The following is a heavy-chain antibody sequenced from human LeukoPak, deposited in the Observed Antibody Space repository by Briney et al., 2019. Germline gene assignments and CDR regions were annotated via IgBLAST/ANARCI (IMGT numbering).Heavy chain of an antibody. J-gene: IGHJ4*02. CDR1: GGSFSGYY. V-gene: IGHV4-34*01. D-gene: IGHD6-13*01. Sequence: SETLSLTCGVDGGSFSGYYWNWIRQPPGKGLEWIGVINHSGSTNYNPSLKRRVTISVDTSQNQFSVRLNSVTAADTAVYYCARGRYLTTGGGAAAGFLDYWGQGTLVTVSS. CDR2: INHSGST. CDR3: ARGRYLTTGGGAAAGFLDY.